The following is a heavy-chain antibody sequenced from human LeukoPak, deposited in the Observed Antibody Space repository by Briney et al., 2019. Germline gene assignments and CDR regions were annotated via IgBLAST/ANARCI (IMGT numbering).Heavy chain of an antibody. J-gene: IGHJ4*02. V-gene: IGHV3-30*18. D-gene: IGHD3-16*01. CDR1: GFSYGSDG. CDR2: ILNDGSNQ. CDR3: AKDRGGTWTFDY. Sequence: GGSLRLSCVASGFSYGSDGIHWIRQAPGQGLEWVALILNDGSNQYHADSVKGRVTLSRNNSKNTVFLEMNSLRPEDTAVYYCAKDRGGTWTFDYWGQGTLVTVSS.